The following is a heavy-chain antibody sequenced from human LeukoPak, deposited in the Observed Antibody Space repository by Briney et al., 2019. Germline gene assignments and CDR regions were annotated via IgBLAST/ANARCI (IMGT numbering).Heavy chain of an antibody. CDR2: IYYSGST. CDR1: GGSISSYY. V-gene: IGHV4-59*01. D-gene: IGHD6-19*01. Sequence: SETLSLTCTVSGGSISSYYWSWIRQPPGKGLEWIGYIYYSGSTNYNPSLKSRVTISVDTSKNQFSLKLSSVTAADTAVYYCASFAAVVDDPLQHWGQGTLVTVSS. CDR3: ASFAAVVDDPLQH. J-gene: IGHJ1*01.